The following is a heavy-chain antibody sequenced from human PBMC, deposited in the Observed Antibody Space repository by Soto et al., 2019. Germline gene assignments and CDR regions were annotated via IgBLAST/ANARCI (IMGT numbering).Heavy chain of an antibody. CDR2: IFHTGGK. CDR3: ARAVHCTTANGRDDVHYYVNVV. J-gene: IGHJ6*02. D-gene: IGHD2-8*01. CDR1: GDSISNTYW. Sequence: SETLSLTCFVSGDSISNTYWWSWVRQAPGKGLEWIGEIFHTGGKSYMPSFRGRITLSVDTSKNQFYLNLTSVTAADPAVYYCARAVHCTTANGRDDVHYYVNVVWGQGTGVTV. V-gene: IGHV4-4*02.